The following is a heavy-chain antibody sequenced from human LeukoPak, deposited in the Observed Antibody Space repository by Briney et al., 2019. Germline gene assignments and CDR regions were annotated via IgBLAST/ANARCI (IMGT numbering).Heavy chain of an antibody. CDR2: ISSSSYI. Sequence: GGSLRLSCAASGFTFSSYSMNWVRQAPGKGLEWVSSISSSSYIYYADSVKGRFTISRDNAKNSLYLQMNSLRAEDTAVYYCARDFKSPEREYYDFWSGLTSWGQGTLVTVSS. D-gene: IGHD3-3*01. V-gene: IGHV3-21*01. CDR1: GFTFSSYS. J-gene: IGHJ5*02. CDR3: ARDFKSPEREYYDFWSGLTS.